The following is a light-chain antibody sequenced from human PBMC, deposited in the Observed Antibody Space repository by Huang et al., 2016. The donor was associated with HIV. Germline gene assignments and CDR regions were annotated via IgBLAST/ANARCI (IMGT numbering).Light chain of an antibody. J-gene: IGKJ2*01. Sequence: EIQMTQSPGTLYVSPGERVTLYCRASQSVGSSLAWFQHKPGQAPRLVIYGASTRATDIPVRFSGSGSGTEFTLSINSLQSEDYAVYYCQQYSNMNTFGQGTRLEIK. CDR3: QQYSNMNT. V-gene: IGKV3-15*01. CDR1: QSVGSS. CDR2: GAS.